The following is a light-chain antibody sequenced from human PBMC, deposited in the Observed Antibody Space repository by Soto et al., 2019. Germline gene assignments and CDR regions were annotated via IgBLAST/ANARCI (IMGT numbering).Light chain of an antibody. J-gene: IGKJ1*01. CDR2: AAS. Sequence: EIVLTQSLATLSLSPGERATLSCRASQTVTSSLAWYQQKPGQAPRLLIYAASNRATGIPARFSGSGSGTDFTLTISSLEPEDFAVYYCQQRHNWPRTFGQGTKVEVK. V-gene: IGKV3-11*01. CDR1: QTVTSS. CDR3: QQRHNWPRT.